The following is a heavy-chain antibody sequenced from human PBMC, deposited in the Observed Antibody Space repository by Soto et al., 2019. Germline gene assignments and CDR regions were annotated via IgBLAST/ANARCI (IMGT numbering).Heavy chain of an antibody. CDR1: GYTFTSYG. CDR3: ASGDNSSSKWYGMDV. Sequence: ASVKVSCKASGYTFTSYGISWVRQAPGQGLEWMGWISAYNGNTNYAQKLQGRVTMTTDTSTSTAYMELRSLRSDDTAVYYCASGDNSSSKWYGMDVWGQGTTVTVSS. D-gene: IGHD6-6*01. V-gene: IGHV1-18*01. CDR2: ISAYNGNT. J-gene: IGHJ6*02.